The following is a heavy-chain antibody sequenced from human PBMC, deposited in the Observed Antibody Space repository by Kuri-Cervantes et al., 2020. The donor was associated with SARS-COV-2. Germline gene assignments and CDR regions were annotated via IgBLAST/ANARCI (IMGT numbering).Heavy chain of an antibody. D-gene: IGHD2-2*01. V-gene: IGHV3-7*01. CDR2: IKQDGSEK. Sequence: GESLKISCAASGFTFSSHWMSWDRQAPGKGLEWVANIKQDGSEKYYVDSVKGRFTISRDNAKNSLYLQMNSLRAEDTAVYYCATPGVPAANYYFDYWGQGTLVTVSS. CDR1: GFTFSSHW. CDR3: ATPGVPAANYYFDY. J-gene: IGHJ4*02.